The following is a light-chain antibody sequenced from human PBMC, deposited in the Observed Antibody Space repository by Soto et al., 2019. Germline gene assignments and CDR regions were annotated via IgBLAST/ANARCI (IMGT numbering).Light chain of an antibody. V-gene: IGLV2-8*01. Sequence: QSALTQPPSASGSPGQSVTISCTGTSSDVGGYNFVSWYQQHPGKAPKLMIYEVTKRPSGVPDRFSGSKSGNTASLTVSGLQAEDAADYYCSSYAGSNTWVFGGGTKLTVL. J-gene: IGLJ3*02. CDR1: SSDVGGYNF. CDR3: SSYAGSNTWV. CDR2: EVT.